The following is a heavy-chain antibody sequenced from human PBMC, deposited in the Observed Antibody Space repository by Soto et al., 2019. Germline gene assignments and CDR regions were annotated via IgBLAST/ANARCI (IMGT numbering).Heavy chain of an antibody. D-gene: IGHD3-3*01. V-gene: IGHV1-8*01. CDR3: ARGVYDFWSGYPCGMDV. J-gene: IGHJ6*02. CDR1: GYTFTSSD. CDR2: MNPNSGNT. Sequence: QVQLVQSGAEVKKPGASVKVSCTASGYTFTSSDINWVRQATRQGLEWMGWMNPNSGNTGYAQKFQGRVTMTRTTSTSTAYMELSRLRSEDTAVYYCARGVYDFWSGYPCGMDVWGQVTTVTVSS.